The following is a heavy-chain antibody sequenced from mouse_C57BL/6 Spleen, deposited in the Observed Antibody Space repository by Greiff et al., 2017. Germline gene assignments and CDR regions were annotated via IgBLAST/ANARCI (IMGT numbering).Heavy chain of an antibody. J-gene: IGHJ4*01. V-gene: IGHV1-47*01. Sequence: LQESGAELVKPGASVKMSCKASGYTFTTYPIEWMKQNHGKSLEWIGNFHPYNDDTKYNEKFKGKATLTVEKSSSTVYLELSRLTSDDSAVYYCARGGYGNYLYAMDYWGQGTSVTVSS. D-gene: IGHD2-1*01. CDR1: GYTFTTYP. CDR3: ARGGYGNYLYAMDY. CDR2: FHPYNDDT.